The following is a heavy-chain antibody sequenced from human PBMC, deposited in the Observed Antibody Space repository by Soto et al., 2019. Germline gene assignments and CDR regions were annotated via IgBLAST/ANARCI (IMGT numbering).Heavy chain of an antibody. Sequence: GGSLRLSCAASGFTFSSYAMHWVRQAPGKGLEWVAVISYDGSNKYYADSVKGRFTISRDNSKNTLYLQMNSLRAEDTAVYYCARAFAGNTVVTRYYFDYCGQGTLLTVYS. J-gene: IGHJ4*02. CDR1: GFTFSSYA. CDR2: ISYDGSNK. CDR3: ARAFAGNTVVTRYYFDY. D-gene: IGHD2-21*02. V-gene: IGHV3-30-3*01.